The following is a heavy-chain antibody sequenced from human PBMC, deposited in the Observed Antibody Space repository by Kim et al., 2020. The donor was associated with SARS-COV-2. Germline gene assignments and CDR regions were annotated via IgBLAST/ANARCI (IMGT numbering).Heavy chain of an antibody. V-gene: IGHV3-21*01. Sequence: GGSLRLSCAASGFTFSSYSMNWVRQAPGKGLEWVSSISSSSSYIYYADSVKGRFTISRDNAKNSLYLQMNSLRAEDTAVYYCARDQVAVGYYYGMDVWGQGTTVTVSS. J-gene: IGHJ6*02. D-gene: IGHD6-19*01. CDR2: ISSSSSYI. CDR1: GFTFSSYS. CDR3: ARDQVAVGYYYGMDV.